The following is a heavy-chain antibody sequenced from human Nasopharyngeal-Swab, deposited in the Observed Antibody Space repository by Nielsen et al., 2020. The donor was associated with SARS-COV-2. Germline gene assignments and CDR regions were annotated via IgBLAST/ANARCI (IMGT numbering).Heavy chain of an antibody. CDR1: GGSIGSSSYY. J-gene: IGHJ2*01. CDR3: VHSSSWYGIGYFDL. D-gene: IGHD6-13*01. V-gene: IGHV4-39*01. CDR2: IYYSGST. Sequence: GSLRLSCTVSGGSIGSSSYYWGWIRQPPGKGLEWIGSIYYSGSTYYNPSLKSRVTISVDTSKNQFSLRLSSVTAADTAVYYCVHSSSWYGIGYFDLWGRGTLVTVSS.